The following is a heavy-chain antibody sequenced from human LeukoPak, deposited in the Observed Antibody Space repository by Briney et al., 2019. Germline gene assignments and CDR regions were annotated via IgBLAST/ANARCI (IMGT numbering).Heavy chain of an antibody. D-gene: IGHD6-19*01. Sequence: SATLSLTCTVSGSSITSGYYWGWLRQPPGKGLEWIGEINHSGSTNYNPSLKSRVTISVDTSKNQFSLKLSSVTAADTAVYYCAREGWPYSYMDVWGKGTTVTVSS. J-gene: IGHJ6*03. CDR2: INHSGST. V-gene: IGHV4-38-2*02. CDR3: AREGWPYSYMDV. CDR1: GSSITSGYY.